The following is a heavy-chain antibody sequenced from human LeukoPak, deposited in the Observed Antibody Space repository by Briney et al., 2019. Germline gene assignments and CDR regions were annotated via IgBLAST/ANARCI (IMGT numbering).Heavy chain of an antibody. V-gene: IGHV1-69*13. D-gene: IGHD3-22*01. Sequence: SVKVSCKASGYTVTSYGISWVRQAPGQGLEWMGGIIPIFGTANYAQKFQGRVTITADESTSTAYMELSSLRSEDTAVYYCARGGLHSSGYPTPDYWGQGTLVTVSS. CDR3: ARGGLHSSGYPTPDY. CDR2: IIPIFGTA. J-gene: IGHJ4*02. CDR1: GYTVTSYG.